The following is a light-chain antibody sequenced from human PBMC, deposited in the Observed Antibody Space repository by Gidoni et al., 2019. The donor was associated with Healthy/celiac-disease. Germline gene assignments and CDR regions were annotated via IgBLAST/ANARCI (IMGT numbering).Light chain of an antibody. Sequence: QAVVTQEPSLTVSPGGTVTLTCGSSTGAVTSGHYPYWFQQKPGQAHRTLIYDTSKKHSWTPGRFSGSFLGGKAALTLSGAQPEDEAEYYCLLSYSGARVFGGGTKLTVL. CDR1: TGAVTSGHY. CDR3: LLSYSGARV. CDR2: DTS. J-gene: IGLJ3*02. V-gene: IGLV7-46*01.